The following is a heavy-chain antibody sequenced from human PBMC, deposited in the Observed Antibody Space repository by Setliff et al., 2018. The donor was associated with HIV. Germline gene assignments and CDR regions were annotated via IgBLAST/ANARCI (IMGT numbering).Heavy chain of an antibody. CDR1: GGSFSGYY. Sequence: LSLTCAVYGGSFSGYYWSWIRQPPGKGLEWIGEVTHSGRTNYNPSLESRVTTSVDTSKKQFSLRLTSVTAAGTAVYYCARGVRDNSGWSSYYFDYWGQGTLVTVSS. D-gene: IGHD6-19*01. V-gene: IGHV4-34*01. CDR3: ARGVRDNSGWSSYYFDY. J-gene: IGHJ4*02. CDR2: VTHSGRT.